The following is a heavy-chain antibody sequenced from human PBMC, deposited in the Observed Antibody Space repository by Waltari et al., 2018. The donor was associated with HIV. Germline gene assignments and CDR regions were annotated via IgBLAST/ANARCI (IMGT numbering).Heavy chain of an antibody. CDR1: ESSITSYY. V-gene: IGHV4-59*01. CDR3: ARDQVYSGNSPGRVGMDV. J-gene: IGHJ6*02. D-gene: IGHD1-26*01. Sequence: QVQLQESGPGVVQPSETLSLTCTVSESSITSYYWSWIRQPPGRGLGWIGYIAYSGSTTHNPSLKTRVTISRDTSTNQFSLRLTAVTAADTAVYYCARDQVYSGNSPGRVGMDVWGQGTTVTVSS. CDR2: IAYSGST.